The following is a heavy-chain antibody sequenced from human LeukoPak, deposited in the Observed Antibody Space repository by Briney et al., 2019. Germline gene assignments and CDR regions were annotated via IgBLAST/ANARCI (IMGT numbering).Heavy chain of an antibody. Sequence: SVKVSCKASGGTFSSYAISWVRQAPGQGLEWMGGIIPIFGTANYAQKFQGRVTITTDESTSTAYMELSSLRSEDTAVYYCARVQQLVNNWFDPWGLGTLVTVSS. J-gene: IGHJ5*02. CDR3: ARVQQLVNNWFDP. D-gene: IGHD6-13*01. CDR1: GGTFSSYA. V-gene: IGHV1-69*05. CDR2: IIPIFGTA.